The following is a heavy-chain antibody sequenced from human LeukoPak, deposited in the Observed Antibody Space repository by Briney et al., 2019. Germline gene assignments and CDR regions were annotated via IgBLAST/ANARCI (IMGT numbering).Heavy chain of an antibody. J-gene: IGHJ6*03. CDR2: IYHSGST. V-gene: IGHV4-38-2*02. Sequence: SETLSLTCTVSGYPISGGYFWGWIRQPPGKGLEWIASIYHSGSTYYNPSLKSRLTISVDTSKNQISLKLSSMTAADTAVYYCARAPGYCSGGSCYAYYMDVWGRGTTVTVSS. CDR3: ARAPGYCSGGSCYAYYMDV. CDR1: GYPISGGYF. D-gene: IGHD2-15*01.